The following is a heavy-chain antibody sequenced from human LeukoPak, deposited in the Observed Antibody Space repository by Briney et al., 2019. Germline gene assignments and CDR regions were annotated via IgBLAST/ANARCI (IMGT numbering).Heavy chain of an antibody. Sequence: GGSLRLSCAASGFIFSSYSMNWVRQAPGKGLEWVSSISNSGIYIFYADSVKGRFTMSRDNGKNSLFLQMNSLRAEDTAVYFCAKGRSRDGGNFDFWGQGTLVTVSS. CDR2: ISNSGIYI. D-gene: IGHD4-23*01. V-gene: IGHV3-21*01. CDR1: GFIFSSYS. CDR3: AKGRSRDGGNFDF. J-gene: IGHJ4*02.